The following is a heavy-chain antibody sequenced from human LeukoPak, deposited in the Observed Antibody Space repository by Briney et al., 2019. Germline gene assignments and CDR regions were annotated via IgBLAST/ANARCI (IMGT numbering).Heavy chain of an antibody. V-gene: IGHV3-33*01. J-gene: IGHJ4*02. D-gene: IGHD2/OR15-2a*01. CDR2: VWYDGSNK. CDR3: AREGPRGNSQFDY. Sequence: GGSLRLSCAASGFTFSNYGMHWVRQAPGKGLEWVALVWYDGSNKYYTDSVKGRLTISRDNSKDTLFLQMNSLRAEDTAVYYCAREGPRGNSQFDYWGQGTLVTVSS. CDR1: GFTFSNYG.